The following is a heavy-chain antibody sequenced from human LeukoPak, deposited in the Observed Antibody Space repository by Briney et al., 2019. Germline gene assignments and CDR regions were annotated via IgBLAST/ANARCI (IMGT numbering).Heavy chain of an antibody. CDR2: ISGYNGNT. V-gene: IGHV1-18*01. D-gene: IGHD6-19*01. Sequence: ASVKVSCKASGYTFPSYGISWVRQAPGQGLEWMGWISGYNGNTNYAQKLQSRVTMTTDTSTSTAYMELRSLRSDDTAVYYCARSLYSSGWSDYWGQGTLVTVSS. CDR1: GYTFPSYG. CDR3: ARSLYSSGWSDY. J-gene: IGHJ4*02.